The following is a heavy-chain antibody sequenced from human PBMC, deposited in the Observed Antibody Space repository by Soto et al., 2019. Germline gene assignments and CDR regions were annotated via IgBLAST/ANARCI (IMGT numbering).Heavy chain of an antibody. CDR1: GYTFTSYD. D-gene: IGHD1-1*01. J-gene: IGHJ6*03. CDR3: ARGGNWNDAFGDYYYYMDV. Sequence: ASVKVSCTASGYTFTSYDINWVRQATGQGLEWMGWMNPNSGNTGYAQKFQGRVTMTRNTSISTAYMELSSLRSEDTAVYYCARGGNWNDAFGDYYYYMDVWGKGTTVTVSS. V-gene: IGHV1-8*01. CDR2: MNPNSGNT.